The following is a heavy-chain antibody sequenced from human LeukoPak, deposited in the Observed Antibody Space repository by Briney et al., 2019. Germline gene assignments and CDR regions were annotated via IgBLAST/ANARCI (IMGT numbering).Heavy chain of an antibody. D-gene: IGHD3-16*01. CDR3: ARGGGLDV. CDR1: GFTFSSCW. Sequence: GGSLRLSCAASGFTFSSCWMNWARQAPGKGLEWVASINHNGNVNYYVDSVKGRFTISRDNAKNSLYLQMSNLRAEDTAVYFCARGGGLDVWGQGATVTVS. CDR2: INHNGNVN. J-gene: IGHJ6*02. V-gene: IGHV3-7*03.